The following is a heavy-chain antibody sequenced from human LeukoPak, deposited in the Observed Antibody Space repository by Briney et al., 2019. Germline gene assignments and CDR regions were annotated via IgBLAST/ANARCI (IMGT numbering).Heavy chain of an antibody. V-gene: IGHV1-18*01. D-gene: IGHD1-7*01. CDR1: GYTFTSYG. CDR3: ARDLTSSWKYGEIDF. J-gene: IGHJ4*02. CDR2: ISAYSGNT. Sequence: ASVKVSCKASGYTFTSYGISWVRQAPGQGLEWMGWISAYSGNTDYAQRPQGRITMTTDTPTSTAYMELRSLRSDDTAVYYCARDLTSSWKYGEIDFWGQGTRVTVSS.